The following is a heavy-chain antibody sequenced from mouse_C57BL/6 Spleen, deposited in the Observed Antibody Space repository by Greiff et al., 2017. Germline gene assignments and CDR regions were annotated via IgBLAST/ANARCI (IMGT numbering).Heavy chain of an antibody. CDR1: GFTFSDYY. CDR2: ISNGGGST. Sequence: EVKLVESGGGLVQPGGSLKLSCAASGFTFSDYYMYWVRQTPEKRLEWVAYISNGGGSTYYPDTVKGRFTISRDNAKNTLYLQMSRLKSEDTAMYYCARGRYYAMDYWGQGTSVTVSS. J-gene: IGHJ4*01. CDR3: ARGRYYAMDY. V-gene: IGHV5-12*01.